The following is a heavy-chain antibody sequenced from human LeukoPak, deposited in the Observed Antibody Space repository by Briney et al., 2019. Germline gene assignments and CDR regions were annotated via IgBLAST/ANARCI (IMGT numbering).Heavy chain of an antibody. CDR2: ISGSGGYT. CDR1: RFTFDSYA. D-gene: IGHD1-26*01. Sequence: PGGSLRLSCAASRFTFDSYAMTWVRQAPGRELEWVSGISGSGGYTFYADSVKGRFTISRDNAKNSLYLQMNSLRADDTAVYYCARSGSHDYWGQGTLVTVSS. J-gene: IGHJ4*02. CDR3: ARSGSHDY. V-gene: IGHV3-23*01.